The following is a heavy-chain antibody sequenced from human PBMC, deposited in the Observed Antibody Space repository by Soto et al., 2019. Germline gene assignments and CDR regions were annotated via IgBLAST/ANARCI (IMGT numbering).Heavy chain of an antibody. CDR1: GYTFTSYG. J-gene: IGHJ4*02. CDR3: ARDRTVTNYYYDSSGLGY. Sequence: SVKVSCKASGYTFTSYGISWVRQAPGQGLEWMGWISAYNGNTNYAQKLQGRVTMTTDTSTSTAYMELKSLRSDDTAVYYCARDRTVTNYYYDSSGLGYWGQGTLVTVSP. V-gene: IGHV1-18*01. CDR2: ISAYNGNT. D-gene: IGHD3-22*01.